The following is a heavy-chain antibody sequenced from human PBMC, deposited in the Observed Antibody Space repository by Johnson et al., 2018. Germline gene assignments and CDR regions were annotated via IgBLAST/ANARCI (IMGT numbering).Heavy chain of an antibody. CDR3: ARESFQQPYYYYGRDV. CDR1: AFNFSSYG. Sequence: VQLVETGGGVVQPGRSLRLSCSASAFNFSSYGIHWVRQAPGKGLEWVALIWFDGSKKYSADSVKGRFTISRDNSKNTLYRQMDNLRADDTAVYYCARESFQQPYYYYGRDVWGQGTTVTVSS. D-gene: IGHD1/OR15-1a*01. CDR2: IWFDGSKK. J-gene: IGHJ6*02. V-gene: IGHV3-33*01.